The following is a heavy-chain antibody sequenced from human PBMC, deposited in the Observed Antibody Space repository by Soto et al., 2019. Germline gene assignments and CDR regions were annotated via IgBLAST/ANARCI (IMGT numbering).Heavy chain of an antibody. CDR2: IYSGGST. D-gene: IGHD7-27*01. CDR1: GFTVSSNY. V-gene: IGHV3-53*01. J-gene: IGHJ3*02. CDR3: ARLCWGSSFDI. Sequence: GGSLRLSCAASGFTVSSNYMSWVRQAPGKGLEWVSVIYSGGSTYYADSVKGRFTISRDNSKNTLYLQMNSLRAEDTAVYYCARLCWGSSFDIWGQGTMVTVSS.